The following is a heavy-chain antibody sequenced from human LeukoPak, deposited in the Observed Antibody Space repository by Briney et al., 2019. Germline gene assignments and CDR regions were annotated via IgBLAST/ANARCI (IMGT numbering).Heavy chain of an antibody. Sequence: GGSLRLSCAASGFTFSSHGMHWVRQAPGKGLEWVAFIRYDGSNKYYADSVKGRFTISRDNSKNTLYLQMNSLRAEDTAVYYCAKGSFRDPLGWFDPWGQGTLVTVSS. V-gene: IGHV3-30*02. CDR2: IRYDGSNK. CDR3: AKGSFRDPLGWFDP. D-gene: IGHD2-21*01. J-gene: IGHJ5*02. CDR1: GFTFSSHG.